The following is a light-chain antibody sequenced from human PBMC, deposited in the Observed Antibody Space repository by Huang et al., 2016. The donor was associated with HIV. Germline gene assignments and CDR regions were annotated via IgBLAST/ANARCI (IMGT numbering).Light chain of an antibody. V-gene: IGKV4-1*01. CDR3: QQYYTTPPT. Sequence: DIVMTQSPDSLAVSLGERATINCKSSQSVLYSSNNKNYLVWYKQKPGQPPKLLIYWASTRESGVPDRFSGSGSGTDFTLTINSLQAEDVAVYYCQQYYTTPPTFGQGTKVEIK. CDR1: QSVLYSSNNKNY. J-gene: IGKJ1*01. CDR2: WAS.